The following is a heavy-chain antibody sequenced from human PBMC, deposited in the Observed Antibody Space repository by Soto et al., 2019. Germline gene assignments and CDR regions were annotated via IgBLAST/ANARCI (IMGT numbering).Heavy chain of an antibody. V-gene: IGHV3-11*01. CDR3: ARGHYGLDV. CDR1: GFSLSSHQ. CDR2: IDTISKIM. J-gene: IGHJ6*02. Sequence: PGGSLRLSCVASGFSLSSHQMSGIRQSSGKGLEWVSYIDTISKIMWHADSVKGRFTISRDNGKNSLYLEMNSLRVEDTAVYFCARGHYGLDVWGQGTTVTVSS.